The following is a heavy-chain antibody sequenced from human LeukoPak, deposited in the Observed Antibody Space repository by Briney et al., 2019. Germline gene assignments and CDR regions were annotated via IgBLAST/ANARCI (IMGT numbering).Heavy chain of an antibody. CDR3: AKALLRYFDWHFDY. D-gene: IGHD3-9*01. Sequence: PGRSLRLSCAASGFNFFTYGMHWVRQAPGKGLEWVAVIWYDGSNKYYADSVKGRFTISRDNSKNTFFLIMNSLRAEDTAVYSCAKALLRYFDWHFDYWGQGTLVTVSS. V-gene: IGHV3-33*06. J-gene: IGHJ4*02. CDR2: IWYDGSNK. CDR1: GFNFFTYG.